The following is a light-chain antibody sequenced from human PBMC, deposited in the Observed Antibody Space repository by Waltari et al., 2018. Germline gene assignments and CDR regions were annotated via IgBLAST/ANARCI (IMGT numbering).Light chain of an antibody. Sequence: QSALAQPRSVSGSPGQSVTISCTGSSSNVGGYNYVSWYQQYPGQAPKLMLDDVNKRPSGVPHRFSGSKSGDTSSLTISGLQAEDEADYYCCSYAGSYTYVFGTGTKVTV. V-gene: IGLV2-11*01. CDR3: CSYAGSYTYV. CDR1: SSNVGGYNY. J-gene: IGLJ1*01. CDR2: DVN.